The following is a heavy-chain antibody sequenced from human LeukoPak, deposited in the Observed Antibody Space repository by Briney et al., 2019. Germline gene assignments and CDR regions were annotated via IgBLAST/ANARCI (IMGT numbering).Heavy chain of an antibody. D-gene: IGHD3-10*01. CDR1: GYSFTSYW. V-gene: IGHV5-51*01. CDR3: ARQYGSGSYYNEELPFDY. J-gene: IGHJ4*02. Sequence: GESLKISCKGSGYSFTSYWIGWVRQMPGKGLEWMGIIYPGDPDTRYSPSFQGQVTISADKSISTAYLQWSSLKASDTAMYYCARQYGSGSYYNEELPFDYWGQGTLVTVSS. CDR2: IYPGDPDT.